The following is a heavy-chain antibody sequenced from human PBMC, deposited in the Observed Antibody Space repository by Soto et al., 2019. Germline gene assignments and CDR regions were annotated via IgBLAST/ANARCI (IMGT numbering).Heavy chain of an antibody. J-gene: IGHJ4*02. CDR3: AKERVRDFDG. V-gene: IGHV3-9*01. Sequence: VQLVESGGGLVRPGGSLRLSCAASGFTFDDHAMHWVRQAPGKGLEWISAITWNSVALDYADSVKGRFTISRDNAKNSLYLQMNSLRPEDTYLYYCAKERVRDFDGWGQGTLVTVSS. CDR2: ITWNSVAL. D-gene: IGHD3-9*01. CDR1: GFTFDDHA.